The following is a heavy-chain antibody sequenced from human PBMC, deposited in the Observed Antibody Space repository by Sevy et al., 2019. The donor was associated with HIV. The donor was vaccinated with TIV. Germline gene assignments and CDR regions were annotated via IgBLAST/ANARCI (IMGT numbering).Heavy chain of an antibody. CDR3: ARDLTVIGSSWYGAFDI. Sequence: ASVKVSCKASGYTFTSYFMHWVRQAPGEGLEWMGVINPSDGSTSYAQEFQGRVTMTRDTSTSTVYMELSSLRSEDTAVYYCARDLTVIGSSWYGAFDIWGQGTMVTVSS. CDR1: GYTFTSYF. CDR2: INPSDGST. D-gene: IGHD6-13*01. J-gene: IGHJ3*02. V-gene: IGHV1-46*01.